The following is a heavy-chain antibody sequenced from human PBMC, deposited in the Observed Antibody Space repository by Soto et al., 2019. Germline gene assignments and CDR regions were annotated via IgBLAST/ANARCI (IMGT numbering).Heavy chain of an antibody. V-gene: IGHV3-23*01. J-gene: IGHJ5*02. CDR2: LLGRHNRT. D-gene: IGHD2-21*01. CDR1: GFTLQSYA. Sequence: HGGSVRLSCTASGFTLQSYAMAWVRQAPGKGLEWVSALLGRHNRTAYSYSVKGRFTVSRDNSKNSLYLQMNSLRAEDTAMYFCAKEIQSCGLNWFDPWGQGSLVTVSS. CDR3: AKEIQSCGLNWFDP.